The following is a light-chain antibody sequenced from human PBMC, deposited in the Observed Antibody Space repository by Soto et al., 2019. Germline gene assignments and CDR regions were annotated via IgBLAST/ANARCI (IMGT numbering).Light chain of an antibody. J-gene: IGKJ2*01. CDR2: GAS. CDR1: QSVSSN. CDR3: QQYNNWPPMYT. V-gene: IGKV3-15*01. Sequence: EIVMTQSPATLSVSPGERATLSCRARQSVSSNLAWYQQKPGQPPRLLIYGASTRATGIPARFSGSGSETDFTLTISSLQSEDFAVYYCQQYNNWPPMYTFGQGTKLEIK.